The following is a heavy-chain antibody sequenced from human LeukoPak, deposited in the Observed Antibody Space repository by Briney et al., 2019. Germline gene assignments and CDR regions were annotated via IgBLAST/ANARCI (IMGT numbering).Heavy chain of an antibody. CDR2: IYPGGSNT. CDR1: GYSFTSYW. CDR3: ARLAISSIWSVYFDY. Sequence: GESLKISCKGSGYSFTSYWIGWVRQMPGKGLEWMGIIYPGGSNTRYSPSFQGQVTISTDKSISTAYLQWSSLKASDTAMYYCARLAISSIWSVYFDYWGQGTLVTVSS. V-gene: IGHV5-51*01. D-gene: IGHD6-13*01. J-gene: IGHJ4*02.